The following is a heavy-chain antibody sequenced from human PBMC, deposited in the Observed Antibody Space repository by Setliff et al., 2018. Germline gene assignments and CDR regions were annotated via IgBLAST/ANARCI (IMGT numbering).Heavy chain of an antibody. V-gene: IGHV5-10-1*01. D-gene: IGHD6-6*01. CDR2: IDPSDSYT. CDR1: GYSFTSYW. CDR3: ARSPEGAARLRYFDL. Sequence: PGESLKISCKGSGYSFTSYWISWVRQMPGKGLEWMGRIDPSDSYTNYSPSFQGHVTISADKSISTAYLQWSSLKASDTAVYYCARSPEGAARLRYFDLWGRGTLVTVSS. J-gene: IGHJ2*01.